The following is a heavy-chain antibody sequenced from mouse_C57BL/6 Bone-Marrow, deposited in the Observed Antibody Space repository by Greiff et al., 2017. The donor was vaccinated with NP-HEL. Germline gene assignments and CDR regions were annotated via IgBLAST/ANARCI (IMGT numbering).Heavy chain of an antibody. V-gene: IGHV1-81*01. Sequence: VQLQQSGAELARPGASVKLSCTASGYTFTSYGISWVKQRTGQGLEWIGEIYPRSGNTYYNEKFKGKATLTADKSSSTAYMELRSLTSEDSAVYFCARGGWLLSSFDYWGQGTTLTVSS. CDR1: GYTFTSYG. D-gene: IGHD2-3*01. CDR3: ARGGWLLSSFDY. J-gene: IGHJ2*01. CDR2: IYPRSGNT.